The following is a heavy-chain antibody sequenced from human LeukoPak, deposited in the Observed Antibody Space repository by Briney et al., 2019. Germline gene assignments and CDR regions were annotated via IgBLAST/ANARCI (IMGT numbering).Heavy chain of an antibody. J-gene: IGHJ4*02. CDR3: ANRVGWPGPPPDY. CDR2: ISGGGVTT. V-gene: IGHV3-23*01. CDR1: GFTFSSYA. D-gene: IGHD2-15*01. Sequence: PGGSLRLSCAASGFTFSSYAKSWVRQPPGKGLEWDSSISGGGVTTDYVDSVKSRFTISRDNSKNTLHLQMNSLRVEDTAVYYCANRVGWPGPPPDYWGQGTLVTVS.